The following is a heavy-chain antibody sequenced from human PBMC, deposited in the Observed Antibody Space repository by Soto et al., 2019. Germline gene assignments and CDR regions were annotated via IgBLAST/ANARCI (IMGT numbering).Heavy chain of an antibody. CDR2: IRTTSTII. D-gene: IGHD6-19*01. V-gene: IGHV3-48*01. Sequence: VQLVESGGGLVKPGGSLRLSCAASGFAFSDYSMNWVRQAPGKGLEWVSFIRTTSTIIYYAASVKGRFTISRDDAKNSLYPQMNSPRGEDKGGNYWSREGFRRGWRFDPWGQGTLVTVSS. CDR1: GFAFSDYS. J-gene: IGHJ5*02. CDR3: SREGFRRGWRFDP.